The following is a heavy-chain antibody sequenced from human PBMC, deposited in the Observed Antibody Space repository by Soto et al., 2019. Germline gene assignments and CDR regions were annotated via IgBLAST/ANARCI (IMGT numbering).Heavy chain of an antibody. Sequence: PGGSLRLSCAASGFTFSSYAMHWVRQAPGKGLEWVAVISYDGSNKYYADSVKGRFTISRDNSKNTLYLQMNSLRAEDTAVYYCARSFGELTLYYYYGMDVWGQGTTVTVSS. CDR3: ARSFGELTLYYYYGMDV. D-gene: IGHD3-10*01. J-gene: IGHJ6*02. CDR1: GFTFSSYA. V-gene: IGHV3-30-3*01. CDR2: ISYDGSNK.